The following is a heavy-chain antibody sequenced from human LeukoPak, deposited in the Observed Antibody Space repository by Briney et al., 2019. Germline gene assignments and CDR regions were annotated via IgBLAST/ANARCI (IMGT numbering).Heavy chain of an antibody. CDR3: ARYSGSYYVGLSTFDY. D-gene: IGHD1-26*01. V-gene: IGHV4-31*03. CDR2: IYYSGST. Sequence: SETLSLTCTVSGGSISSGGYYWSWIRQHPGKGLEWIGYIYYSGSTYYNPSLKSRVTISVDTSKNQFSLKLSSVTAADTAVYYCARYSGSYYVGLSTFDYWGQGTLVTASS. J-gene: IGHJ4*02. CDR1: GGSISSGGYY.